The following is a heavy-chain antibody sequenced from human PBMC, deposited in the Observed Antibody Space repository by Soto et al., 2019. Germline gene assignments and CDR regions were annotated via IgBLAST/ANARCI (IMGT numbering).Heavy chain of an antibody. J-gene: IGHJ4*02. D-gene: IGHD3-22*01. CDR2: ISSDGSNK. Sequence: QVQLVESGGGVVQPGRSLRLSCAASGFTFSSYGMHWVRQAPGKGLEWVAVISSDGSNKYYAASVKGRFTISRDNSKNTLYLQMNSLRAEDTAVYYCVGGYYFGDYWGQGTLVTVSS. V-gene: IGHV3-30*03. CDR3: VGGYYFGDY. CDR1: GFTFSSYG.